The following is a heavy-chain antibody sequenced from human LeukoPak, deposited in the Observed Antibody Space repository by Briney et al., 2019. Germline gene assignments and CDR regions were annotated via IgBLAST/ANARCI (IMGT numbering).Heavy chain of an antibody. V-gene: IGHV4-4*07. CDR3: ARARDYYDSSSYPNWFDP. CDR1: GGSISSYY. J-gene: IGHJ5*02. D-gene: IGHD3-22*01. Sequence: SETLSLTCTVSGGSISSYYWTWIRQPAGKGLEWIGRIYSSGSTNYNPSLKSRVTMSVDKSQNQFSLKLSSVTAADTAVHYCARARDYYDSSSYPNWFDPWGQGTLVTVSS. CDR2: IYSSGST.